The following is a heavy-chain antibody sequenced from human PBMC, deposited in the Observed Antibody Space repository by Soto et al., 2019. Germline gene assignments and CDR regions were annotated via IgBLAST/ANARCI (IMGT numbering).Heavy chain of an antibody. CDR2: IDPNGGNT. CDR3: ARDEGDYYDSSFSPRPDKNGFEY. Sequence: QVQLVQSGAEVKTPGASVKVSCKTFGYSFISYYIHWVRQAPGQGLEWMVLIDPNGGNTNYAQTFQVSVIMTRDTSTSTVYVELTSLRSDDTAVSYCARDEGDYYDSSFSPRPDKNGFEYWGQGTLVTVSS. J-gene: IGHJ4*02. CDR1: GYSFISYY. V-gene: IGHV1-46*01. D-gene: IGHD3-22*01.